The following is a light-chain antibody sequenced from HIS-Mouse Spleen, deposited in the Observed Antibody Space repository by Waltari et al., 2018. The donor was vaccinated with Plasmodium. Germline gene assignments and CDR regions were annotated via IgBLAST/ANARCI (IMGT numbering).Light chain of an antibody. Sequence: IQMTQSQSSLSASVGDRFPITCQAIQDISNYLNWYQQKPGKAPKLLIYDASNLETGVPSRFSGSGSGTDFTFTISSLQPEDIATYYCQQYDNLPLTFGGGTKVEIK. J-gene: IGKJ4*01. CDR1: QDISNY. CDR2: DAS. CDR3: QQYDNLPLT. V-gene: IGKV1-33*01.